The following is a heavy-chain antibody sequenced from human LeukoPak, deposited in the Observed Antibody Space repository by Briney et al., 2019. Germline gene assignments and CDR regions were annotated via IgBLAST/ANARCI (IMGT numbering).Heavy chain of an antibody. V-gene: IGHV4-34*01. CDR1: GGSFSSYY. CDR3: ARGPGVGPIVVVTAIPGFAFDI. J-gene: IGHJ3*02. CDR2: INHSGST. Sequence: SETLSLTCAVYGGSFSSYYWSWIRQPPGKGLEWIGEINHSGSTNYNPSLKSRVTISVDTSKNQFSLKLSSVTAADTAVYYCARGPGVGPIVVVTAIPGFAFDIWGQGTMVTVSS. D-gene: IGHD2-21*02.